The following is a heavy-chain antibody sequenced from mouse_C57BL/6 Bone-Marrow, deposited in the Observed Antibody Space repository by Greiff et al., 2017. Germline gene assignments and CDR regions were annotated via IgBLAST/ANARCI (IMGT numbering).Heavy chain of an antibody. Sequence: QVQLQQPGAELVKPGASVKLSCKASGYTFTSYWMHWVKQRPGQGLEWIGMIHPNSGSTNYNEKFKSKATLTVDKSSSTAYMQLSSLTSEDSAVYYGAISPPFYYSDQWFAYWGQGTLVTVSA. J-gene: IGHJ3*01. CDR3: AISPPFYYSDQWFAY. CDR1: GYTFTSYW. D-gene: IGHD2-13*01. CDR2: IHPNSGST. V-gene: IGHV1-64*01.